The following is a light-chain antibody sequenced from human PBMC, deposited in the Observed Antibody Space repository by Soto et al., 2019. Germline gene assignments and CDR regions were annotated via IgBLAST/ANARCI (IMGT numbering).Light chain of an antibody. Sequence: QSVLTRPPSASGTPGQRVTISCSGSSSNIGSNVVNWFQQLPGTAPKLRIYSNNQRPSGVPDRFSGSKSGTSASLAISGLQSEDEADYYCATWDDSLNGYVFGTGTKLTVL. CDR1: SSNIGSNV. CDR3: ATWDDSLNGYV. V-gene: IGLV1-44*01. J-gene: IGLJ1*01. CDR2: SNN.